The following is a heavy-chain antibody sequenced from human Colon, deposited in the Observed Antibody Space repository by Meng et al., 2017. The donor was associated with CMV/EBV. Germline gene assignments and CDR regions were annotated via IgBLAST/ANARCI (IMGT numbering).Heavy chain of an antibody. V-gene: IGHV3-21*01. CDR1: GFTFSRNW. CDR2: ISSSSSYI. D-gene: IGHD3-3*01. J-gene: IGHJ4*02. CDR3: ARSWSGYTYYFDY. Sequence: GESLKISCEVSGFTFSRNWFSWVRQAPEKGLEWVSSISSSSSYIYYADSVKGRFTISRDNAKNSLYLQMNSLRAEDTAVYYCARSWSGYTYYFDYWGQGTLVTVSS.